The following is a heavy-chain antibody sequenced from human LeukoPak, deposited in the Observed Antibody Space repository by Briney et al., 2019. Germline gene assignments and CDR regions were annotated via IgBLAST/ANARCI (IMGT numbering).Heavy chain of an antibody. CDR1: GFTFSSYG. D-gene: IGHD4-17*01. V-gene: IGHV3-30*03. CDR3: AREEHADDYGDPNYYYYYYMDV. J-gene: IGHJ6*03. Sequence: QAGGSLRLSCAASGFTFSSYGMHWVRQAPGKGLEWVAVISYDGSNKYYADSVKGRFTISRDNSKNTLYLQMNSLRAEDTAVYYCAREEHADDYGDPNYYYYYYMDVWGKGTTVTVSS. CDR2: ISYDGSNK.